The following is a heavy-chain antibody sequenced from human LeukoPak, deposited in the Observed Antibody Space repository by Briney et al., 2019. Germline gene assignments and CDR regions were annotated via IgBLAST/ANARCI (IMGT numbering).Heavy chain of an antibody. CDR1: GGSISSGDYY. Sequence: SETLSLTCTVSGGSISSGDYYWNWIRQAPGKGLEWIGNIYYTGSTYYNPSLKSRVTISGDTSKNQFSLKLSSVTAADTAVYYYARAVGVAATTHFDYWGQGTLVTVSS. CDR3: ARAVGVAATTHFDY. D-gene: IGHD1-1*01. CDR2: IYYTGST. V-gene: IGHV4-30-4*01. J-gene: IGHJ4*02.